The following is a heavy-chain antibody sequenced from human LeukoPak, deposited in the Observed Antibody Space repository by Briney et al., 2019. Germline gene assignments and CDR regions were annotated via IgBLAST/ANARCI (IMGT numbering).Heavy chain of an antibody. Sequence: GGSLRLSCAASGFTFSSYGMHWVRQAPGKGLEWVAFIRHDGSNKYYADSVKGRFTISRDNSKNTLYLQMNSLRAEDTAVYYCAKDPYSSSWYSYGIDIWGQGTMVTVSS. CDR2: IRHDGSNK. V-gene: IGHV3-30*02. CDR1: GFTFSSYG. D-gene: IGHD6-13*01. J-gene: IGHJ3*02. CDR3: AKDPYSSSWYSYGIDI.